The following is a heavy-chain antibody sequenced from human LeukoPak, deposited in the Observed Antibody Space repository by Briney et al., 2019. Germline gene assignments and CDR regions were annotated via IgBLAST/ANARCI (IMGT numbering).Heavy chain of an antibody. CDR2: IYYSGST. CDR1: GGSISSYY. Sequence: MPSETLSLTCTVSGGSISSYYWSWIRQPPGKGLEWIGYIYYSGSTNYNPSLKSRVTISVDTSKNQFSLKLSSVTAADTAVYYCARSRGYSYGISYWGQGTLVTVSS. D-gene: IGHD5-18*01. CDR3: ARSRGYSYGISY. V-gene: IGHV4-59*01. J-gene: IGHJ4*02.